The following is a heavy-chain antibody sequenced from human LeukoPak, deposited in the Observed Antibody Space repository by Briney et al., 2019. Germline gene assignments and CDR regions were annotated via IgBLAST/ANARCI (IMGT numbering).Heavy chain of an antibody. CDR2: LNPHSGGT. J-gene: IGHJ6*02. CDR3: ARGQRIIKRLDV. Sequence: ASVEVSCEASGSTLSDYYIYWVPQAPGQGLEWLGWLNPHSGGTNYAQKFQGRVTLTRDTSSSTAYMELTTLTSDDTAIYYCARGQRIIKRLDVWGQGTTVIVSS. V-gene: IGHV1-2*02. D-gene: IGHD5-18*01. CDR1: GSTLSDYY.